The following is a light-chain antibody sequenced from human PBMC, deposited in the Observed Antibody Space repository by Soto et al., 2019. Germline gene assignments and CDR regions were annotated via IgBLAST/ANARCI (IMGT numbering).Light chain of an antibody. V-gene: IGLV2-8*01. CDR2: EVS. Sequence: QSALTQPPSASGSPGQSVTISCTGTSSDVGACKYVSWYQQYPGKAPKLMIYEVSKRPSGVPDRFSGSKSGNTASLTVSGLQAEDEADYYCTSYAGSNIWVFGGGTKLTVL. J-gene: IGLJ3*02. CDR1: SSDVGACKY. CDR3: TSYAGSNIWV.